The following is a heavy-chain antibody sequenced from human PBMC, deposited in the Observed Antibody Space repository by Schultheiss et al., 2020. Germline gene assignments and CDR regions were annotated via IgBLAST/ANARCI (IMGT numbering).Heavy chain of an antibody. J-gene: IGHJ4*02. CDR2: IYYSGST. V-gene: IGHV4-39*07. D-gene: IGHD3-10*01. CDR1: GGSISSSSYY. Sequence: SQTLSLTCTVSGGSISSSSYYWGWIRQPPGKGLEWIGSIYYSGSTYYNPSLKSRVTISVDTSKNQFSLKLSSVTAADTAVYYCARDGPKRTMVRGVIGFDYWGQGTLVTVSS. CDR3: ARDGPKRTMVRGVIGFDY.